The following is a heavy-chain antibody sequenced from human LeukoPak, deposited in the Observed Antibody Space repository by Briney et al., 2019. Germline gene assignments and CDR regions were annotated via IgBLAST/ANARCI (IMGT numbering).Heavy chain of an antibody. CDR1: GFTFNSYS. Sequence: GGSLRLSCAASGFTFNSYSMNWVRQAPGKGLEWVSSIRSRSSSIYYADSVKGRFTISRDNAKNSLFMQMNSLRADDTAVYYCAREKKESFDIWGQGTMVTVSS. J-gene: IGHJ3*02. D-gene: IGHD3-10*01. CDR3: AREKKESFDI. V-gene: IGHV3-21*01. CDR2: IRSRSSSI.